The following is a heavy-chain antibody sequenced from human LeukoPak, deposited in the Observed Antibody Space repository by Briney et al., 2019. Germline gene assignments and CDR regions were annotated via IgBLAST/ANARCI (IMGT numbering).Heavy chain of an antibody. CDR1: GFTFSSYG. CDR2: IRYDGSNK. CDR3: AKELRWSKKGDY. V-gene: IGHV3-30*02. Sequence: GGSLRLSCAASGFTFSSYGMHWIRQAPGKGLEWVAFIRYDGSNKYYADSVKGRFTISRDNSKNTLYLQMNSLRAEDTAVYYCAKELRWSKKGDYWGQGTLVTVSS. J-gene: IGHJ4*02. D-gene: IGHD4-23*01.